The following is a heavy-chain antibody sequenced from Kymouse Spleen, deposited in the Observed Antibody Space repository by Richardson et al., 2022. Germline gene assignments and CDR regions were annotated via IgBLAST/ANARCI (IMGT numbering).Heavy chain of an antibody. J-gene: IGHJ4*02. CDR1: GFTFDDYA. CDR2: ISWNSGSI. Sequence: EVQLVESGGGLVQPGRSLRLSCAASGFTFDDYAMHWVRQAPGKGLEWVSGISWNSGSIGYADSVKGRFTISRDNAKNSLYLQMNSLRAEDTALYYCAKDVTYYYGSGSYYKGWYFDYWGQGTLVTVSS. CDR3: AKDVTYYYGSGSYYKGWYFDY. V-gene: IGHV3-9*01. D-gene: IGHD3-10*01.